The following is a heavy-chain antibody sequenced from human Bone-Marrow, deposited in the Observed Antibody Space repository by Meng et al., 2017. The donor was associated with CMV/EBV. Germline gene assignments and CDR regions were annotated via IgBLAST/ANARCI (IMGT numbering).Heavy chain of an antibody. CDR3: AKGGGGHSSGWYGALDY. Sequence: GGSLRLSCTASGFTFSSYSMNWVRQAPGKGLEWVSSISSSSYIYYADSVKGRFTISRDNAKNSLYLQMNSLRAEDTAVYYCAKGGGGHSSGWYGALDYWGQGTLVTVSS. D-gene: IGHD6-19*01. J-gene: IGHJ4*02. V-gene: IGHV3-21*04. CDR2: ISSSSYI. CDR1: GFTFSSYS.